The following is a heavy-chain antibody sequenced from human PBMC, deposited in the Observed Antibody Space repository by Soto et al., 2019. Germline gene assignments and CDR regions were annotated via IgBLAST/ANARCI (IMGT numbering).Heavy chain of an antibody. CDR2: INPSGGST. J-gene: IGHJ3*02. CDR3: ARDNYDSSGPYAFDI. V-gene: IGHV1-46*01. Sequence: ASVKVSCKTSGYTFTSYYMHWVRQAPGQGLEWMGIINPSGGSTSYAQKFQGRVTMTRDTSTSTVYMELSSLRSEDTAVYYCARDNYDSSGPYAFDIWGQGTMVTVSS. CDR1: GYTFTSYY. D-gene: IGHD3-22*01.